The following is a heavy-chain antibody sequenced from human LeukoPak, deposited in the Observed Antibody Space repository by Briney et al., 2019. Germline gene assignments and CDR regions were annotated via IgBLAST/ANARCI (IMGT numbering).Heavy chain of an antibody. CDR3: AKDLRSSRRLGAFDI. Sequence: PTGGSLRLSCAASGLTVSSNYMSWVRQAPGKGLECVSVIYSGGSTYYADSVKGRFTISRDNSKNTLYLQMNSLRAEDTAVYYCAKDLRSSRRLGAFDIWGQGTMVTVSS. V-gene: IGHV3-53*01. CDR2: IYSGGST. D-gene: IGHD6-13*01. CDR1: GLTVSSNY. J-gene: IGHJ3*02.